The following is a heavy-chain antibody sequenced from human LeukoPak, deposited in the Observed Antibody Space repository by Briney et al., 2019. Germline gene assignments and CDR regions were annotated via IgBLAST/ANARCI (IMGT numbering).Heavy chain of an antibody. CDR2: MYYRGST. CDR1: GGSISTYS. V-gene: IGHV4-59*01. D-gene: IGHD4-11*01. Sequence: PSETLSLTCTVSGGSISTYSWNWIRHPPGRGLEWIGSMYYRGSTNFNPSLRSRVTMSLDTSKNQFSLKLSSVTAADTAVYYCARGDSNDSKGFDPWGQGTLVTVSS. J-gene: IGHJ5*02. CDR3: ARGDSNDSKGFDP.